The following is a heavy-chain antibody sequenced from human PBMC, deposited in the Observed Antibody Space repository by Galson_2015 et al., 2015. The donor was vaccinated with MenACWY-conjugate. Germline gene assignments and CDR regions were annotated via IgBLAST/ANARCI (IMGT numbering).Heavy chain of an antibody. Sequence: SLRLSCAASGFNLNFYALNWVRQAPGKGLEWISFISLSGSTVQYADPVKGRFNISRDHAKKSLYLQMNSLRDEDTAVYFCARRQRIITYAVDGGVDGMDVWGQGTTVIVSS. CDR2: ISLSGSTV. J-gene: IGHJ6*02. V-gene: IGHV3-48*02. CDR3: ARRQRIITYAVDGGVDGMDV. D-gene: IGHD3-16*01. CDR1: GFNLNFYA.